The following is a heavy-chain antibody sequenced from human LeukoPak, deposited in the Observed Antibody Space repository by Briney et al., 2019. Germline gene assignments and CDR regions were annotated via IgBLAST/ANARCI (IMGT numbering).Heavy chain of an antibody. D-gene: IGHD3-22*01. J-gene: IGHJ4*02. CDR1: GFTFSSYS. CDR2: ISSSSSYI. CDR3: ARTFPSHYSSGYDY. Sequence: GGSLRLSCAASGFTFSSYSMNWVRQAPGKGLEWVSSISSSSSYIYYADSVKGRFTISRDNAKNSLYLQMNSLRAEDTAVYYCARTFPSHYSSGYDYWGQGTLVTVSS. V-gene: IGHV3-21*01.